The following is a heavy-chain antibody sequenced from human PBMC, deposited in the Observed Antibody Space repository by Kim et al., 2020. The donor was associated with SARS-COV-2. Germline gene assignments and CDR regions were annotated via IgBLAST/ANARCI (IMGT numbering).Heavy chain of an antibody. D-gene: IGHD6-13*01. J-gene: IGHJ6*03. Sequence: SVKVSCKSSGDTFSSYAINWVRQAPGQGLEWMGRIITILGIANYAQKFQGRVTITADKSTSTAYMQLSSLRSEDTAVYYCARDRYSSCAYYYFDYMD. V-gene: IGHV1-69*04. CDR1: GDTFSSYA. CDR3: ARDRYSSCAYYYFDYMD. CDR2: IITILGIA.